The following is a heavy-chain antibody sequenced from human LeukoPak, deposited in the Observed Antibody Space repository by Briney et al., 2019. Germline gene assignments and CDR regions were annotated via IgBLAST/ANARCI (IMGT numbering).Heavy chain of an antibody. CDR1: GGSISSSSYY. CDR2: IYYSGST. D-gene: IGHD2-2*01. CDR3: ARTRGLDYCSSISCYWQH. V-gene: IGHV4-39*01. J-gene: IGHJ1*01. Sequence: PSETLSLTCTVSGGSISSSSYYWGWIRQPPGKGLEWIGSIYYSGSTYYNPSLKSRVTISVDTSKNQFSLKLSSVTAADTAVYYCARTRGLDYCSSISCYWQHWDQGTLVTVSS.